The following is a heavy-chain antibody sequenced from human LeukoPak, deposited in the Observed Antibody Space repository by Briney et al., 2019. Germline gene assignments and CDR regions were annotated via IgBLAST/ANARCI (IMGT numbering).Heavy chain of an antibody. D-gene: IGHD4-17*01. J-gene: IGHJ6*02. Sequence: GGSLRPSCAASGFTFSSYSMNWVRQAPGKGLEWVSSISSSSSYIYYADSVKGRFTISGDNAKNSLYLQMNSLRAEDTAVYYCARDSYGDYERYYYGMDVWGQGTTVTVSS. V-gene: IGHV3-21*01. CDR2: ISSSSSYI. CDR1: GFTFSSYS. CDR3: ARDSYGDYERYYYGMDV.